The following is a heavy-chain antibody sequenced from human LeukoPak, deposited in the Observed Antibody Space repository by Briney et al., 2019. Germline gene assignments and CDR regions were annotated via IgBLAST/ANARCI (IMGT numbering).Heavy chain of an antibody. V-gene: IGHV3-11*01. J-gene: IGHJ3*02. CDR3: ARDGACSASNI. CDR1: GFTFSDEY. Sequence: TGGSLRLSCAASGFTFSDEYMSWIRQAPGKGLEWVSCVSNSGSTIYYADSVKGRFTISRDNVKNSLYLQMNSLRVEDTAVYYCARDGACSASNIWGQGTMVAVSS. CDR2: VSNSGSTI. D-gene: IGHD2-15*01.